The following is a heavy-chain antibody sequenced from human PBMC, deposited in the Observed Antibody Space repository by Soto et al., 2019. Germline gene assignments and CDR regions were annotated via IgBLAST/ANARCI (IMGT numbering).Heavy chain of an antibody. Sequence: VQLVESGGGLVQPGGSLRLSCAASGFTFSSYWMSWVRQAPGKGLEWVANIKQDGSEKYYVDSVKGRFTISRDNAKNSLYLQMNSLRAEDTAVYYCARDHYGSGSYYKPIFDYWGQGTLVTVS. J-gene: IGHJ4*02. V-gene: IGHV3-7*01. CDR2: IKQDGSEK. CDR3: ARDHYGSGSYYKPIFDY. CDR1: GFTFSSYW. D-gene: IGHD3-10*01.